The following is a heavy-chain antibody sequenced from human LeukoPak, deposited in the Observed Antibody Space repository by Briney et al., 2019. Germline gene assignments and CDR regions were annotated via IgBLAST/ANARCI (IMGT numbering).Heavy chain of an antibody. J-gene: IGHJ6*02. V-gene: IGHV3-23*01. CDR2: ISGSGGST. CDR1: GFTFSSYA. D-gene: IGHD2-15*01. Sequence: GGSLRLSCAASGFTFSSYAMSWVRQAPGKGLEWVSAISGSGGSTYYADSVKGRFTISRDNSKNTLYLQMNSLRAEDTAVYYCAKVVVVAATSYYYGMDVWGQGTTVTVSS. CDR3: AKVVVVAATSYYYGMDV.